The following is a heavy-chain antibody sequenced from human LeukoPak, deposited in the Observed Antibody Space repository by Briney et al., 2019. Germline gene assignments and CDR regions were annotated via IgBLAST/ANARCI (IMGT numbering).Heavy chain of an antibody. J-gene: IGHJ4*02. V-gene: IGHV3-23*01. CDR2: ITDNGDDT. Sequence: PGGPLTLSCTASGFTFRNYAMSWVRQAPGKGLEWVSTITDNGDDTYYAESVQGRFIISRDNSKNTLYLQINSLRAEDTALYFCAKDPQNYFDSGGFYNHFDSWGQGTLVTVSS. CDR3: AKDPQNYFDSGGFYNHFDS. CDR1: GFTFRNYA. D-gene: IGHD3-22*01.